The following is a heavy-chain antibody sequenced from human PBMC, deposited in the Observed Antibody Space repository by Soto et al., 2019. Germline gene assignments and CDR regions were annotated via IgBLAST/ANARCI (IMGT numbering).Heavy chain of an antibody. CDR3: ASQLERPLYFDY. D-gene: IGHD1-1*01. Sequence: SVKVSCKASGGTFSSYAISWVRQAPGQGLEWMGGIIPIFGTANYAQKFQGRVTITADKSTSTAYMELSSLRSEDTAVYYCASQLERPLYFDYWGQGTLVTVSS. CDR2: IIPIFGTA. V-gene: IGHV1-69*06. CDR1: GGTFSSYA. J-gene: IGHJ4*02.